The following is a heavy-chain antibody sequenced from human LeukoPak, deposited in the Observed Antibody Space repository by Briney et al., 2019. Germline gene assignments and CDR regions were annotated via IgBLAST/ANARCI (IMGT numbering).Heavy chain of an antibody. V-gene: IGHV1-69*04. CDR1: GGTFSSYA. CDR3: ARAPLGDYHLDY. Sequence: SVKVSCKASGGTFSSYAISWVRQAPGQGLEWMGRIIPILGIANYAQKFQGRVTITADKSTSTAYMELSSLRSEDTAVYYCARAPLGDYHLDYWGQGTLVTVSS. CDR2: IIPILGIA. D-gene: IGHD4-17*01. J-gene: IGHJ4*02.